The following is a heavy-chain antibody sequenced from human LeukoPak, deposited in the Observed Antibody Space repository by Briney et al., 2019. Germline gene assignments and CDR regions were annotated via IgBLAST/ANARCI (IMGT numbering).Heavy chain of an antibody. Sequence: GGSLGLSCAASGFTFSSYAMSWVRQAPGKGLEWVSAISGSGGSTYYADSVKGRFTISRDSSKNTLYLQMNSLRAEDTAVYYCAKAVFPGITMVRGVIDYWGQGTLVTVSS. CDR1: GFTFSSYA. CDR3: AKAVFPGITMVRGVIDY. J-gene: IGHJ4*02. D-gene: IGHD3-10*01. CDR2: ISGSGGST. V-gene: IGHV3-23*01.